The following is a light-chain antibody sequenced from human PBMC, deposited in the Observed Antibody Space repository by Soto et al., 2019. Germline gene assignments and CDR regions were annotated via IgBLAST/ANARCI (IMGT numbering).Light chain of an antibody. CDR3: QSYDGTLSCSHV. J-gene: IGLJ1*01. V-gene: IGLV2-14*01. Sequence: QSVLTQPASVSGSPGQSTTISCTGTSSDVGGYNYVSWYQQHPGKAPKLMIYEVSNRPSGVSNRFYGSKSGNTASLTISGLQAEDEADYYCQSYDGTLSCSHVFGIGTKVTV. CDR2: EVS. CDR1: SSDVGGYNY.